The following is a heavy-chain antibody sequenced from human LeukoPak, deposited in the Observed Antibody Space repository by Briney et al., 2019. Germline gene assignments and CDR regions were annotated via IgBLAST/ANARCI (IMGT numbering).Heavy chain of an antibody. CDR2: ISGSGGST. J-gene: IGHJ4*02. CDR3: AKDLPRKVAGAEELGGY. V-gene: IGHV3-23*01. CDR1: GFTFSSYA. D-gene: IGHD1-26*01. Sequence: PGGSLRLSCAASGFTFSSYAMSWVRQAPGKGLEWVSAISGSGGSTYYADSVKGRFTISRDNSKNTLYLQMNSLRAEDTAVYYCAKDLPRKVAGAEELGGYWGQGTLVTVSS.